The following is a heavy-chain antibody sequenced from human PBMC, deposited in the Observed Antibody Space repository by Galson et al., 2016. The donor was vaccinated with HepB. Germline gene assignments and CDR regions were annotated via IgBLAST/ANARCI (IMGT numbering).Heavy chain of an antibody. D-gene: IGHD2-2*01. Sequence: TLSLTCTDSGGSISSGDYYWSWIRQPAGKGLEWIGRIYTTGSTNYNPSLKSRVTISVDTSKNQFSLKLSSVTAADTAVYYCARERVVPAPMGYYFDYWGQGTLVTVSS. J-gene: IGHJ4*02. V-gene: IGHV4-61*02. CDR1: GGSISSGDYY. CDR3: ARERVVPAPMGYYFDY. CDR2: IYTTGST.